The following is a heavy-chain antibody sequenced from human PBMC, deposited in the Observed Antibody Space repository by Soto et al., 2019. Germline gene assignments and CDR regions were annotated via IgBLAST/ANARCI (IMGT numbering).Heavy chain of an antibody. J-gene: IGHJ6*02. CDR1: GFTFSSYS. V-gene: IGHV3-21*01. Sequence: GGSLRLSCAASGFTFSSYSMNWVRQAPGKGLEWVSSISSSSSYIYYADSVKGRFTISRDNAKNSLYLQMNSLRAEDTAVYYCARDKGGCSGGSCYVRYYYYGMDVWGQGTTVTVSS. CDR3: ARDKGGCSGGSCYVRYYYYGMDV. CDR2: ISSSSSYI. D-gene: IGHD2-15*01.